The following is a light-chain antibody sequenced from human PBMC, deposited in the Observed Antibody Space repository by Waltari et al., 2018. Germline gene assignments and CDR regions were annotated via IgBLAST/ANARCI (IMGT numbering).Light chain of an antibody. J-gene: IGKJ1*01. V-gene: IGKV3D-20*01. CDR2: DAS. CDR1: QSVNSNY. Sequence: EIVLTQSPATLSLSPGERATLSCGASQSVNSNYLAWYQQKPGLAPRLLIYDASSRATGIPDRFTGSGSGTDFTLTISRLEPEEFAVYYCQQYGSSPPWTFGQGTKVEIK. CDR3: QQYGSSPPWT.